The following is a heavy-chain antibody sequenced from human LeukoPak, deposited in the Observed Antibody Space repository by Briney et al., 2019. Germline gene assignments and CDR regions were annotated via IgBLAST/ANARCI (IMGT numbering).Heavy chain of an antibody. Sequence: PGGSLRLSCAASGFTFDDYAMHWVRQAPGKGLEWVSGISWNSGSIGYADSVKGRFTISRDNAKNSLYLQMNSLRAEDTALYYFAKGKGSGGYYYYFDYWGQGTLVTVSS. D-gene: IGHD1-26*01. V-gene: IGHV3-9*01. J-gene: IGHJ4*02. CDR1: GFTFDDYA. CDR2: ISWNSGSI. CDR3: AKGKGSGGYYYYFDY.